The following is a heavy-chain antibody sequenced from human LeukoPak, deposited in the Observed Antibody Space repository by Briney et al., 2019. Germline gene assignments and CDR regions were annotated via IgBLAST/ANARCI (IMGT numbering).Heavy chain of an antibody. CDR2: ISDNAYTT. V-gene: IGHV3-23*01. D-gene: IGHD3-22*01. J-gene: IGHJ4*02. CDR1: GFTFSSYA. Sequence: PGGSLSLSCAASGFTFSSYAMSWVRQAPGKGLEWVSSISDNAYTTYYADSVRGRFTISRDNSKNTLYLQMIGLRAEDTAVYSCAKYYYDSSGYYDAAPLDSWGQGTLVTVLS. CDR3: AKYYYDSSGYYDAAPLDS.